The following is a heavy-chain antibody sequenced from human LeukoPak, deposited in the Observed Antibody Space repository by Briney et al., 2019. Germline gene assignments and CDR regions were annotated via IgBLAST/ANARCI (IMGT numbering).Heavy chain of an antibody. V-gene: IGHV4-59*01. D-gene: IGHD3-16*01. CDR2: IFYSGST. CDR3: AGGFDSNPDY. CDR1: GGSISSYY. Sequence: SETLSLTCTVSGGSISSYYWSWIRQSPGKGPEWIGYIFYSGSTNYNPSLKSRVTISIDTSKNHFSLKLSSVTAADTAVYYCAGGFDSNPDYWGQGTLVTVSS. J-gene: IGHJ4*02.